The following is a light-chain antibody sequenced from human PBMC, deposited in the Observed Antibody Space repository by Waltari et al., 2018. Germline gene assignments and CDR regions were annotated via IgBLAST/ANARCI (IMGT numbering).Light chain of an antibody. J-gene: IGLJ3*02. CDR3: SSFTRTNSWV. V-gene: IGLV2-14*03. Sequence: HSALAQPASVSGSPGQSITISCTGTSSDVGGYNYVSWYQQHPGKAPRLMIYDVNNRPSGVSNRFSGSKSGNTASLTISGLQAEDEADYYCSSFTRTNSWVFGAGTKLTVL. CDR1: SSDVGGYNY. CDR2: DVN.